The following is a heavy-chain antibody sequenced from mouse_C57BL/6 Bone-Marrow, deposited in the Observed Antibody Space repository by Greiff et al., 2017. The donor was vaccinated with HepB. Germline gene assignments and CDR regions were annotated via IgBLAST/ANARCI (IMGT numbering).Heavy chain of an antibody. Sequence: QVQLQQSGPELVKPGASVKISCKASGYAFSSSWMNWVKQRPGKGLEWIGRIYPGDGDTNYNGKFKGKATLTADKSSSTAYMQLSSLTSEDSAVYYCAWGYYGSSRYYFDYWGQGTTLTVSS. V-gene: IGHV1-82*01. CDR1: GYAFSSSW. CDR3: AWGYYGSSRYYFDY. J-gene: IGHJ2*01. CDR2: IYPGDGDT. D-gene: IGHD1-1*01.